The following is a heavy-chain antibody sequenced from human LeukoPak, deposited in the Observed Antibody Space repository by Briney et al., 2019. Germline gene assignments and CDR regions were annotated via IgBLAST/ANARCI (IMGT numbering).Heavy chain of an antibody. J-gene: IGHJ4*02. CDR3: AKGARGGGFDY. V-gene: IGHV3-23*01. Sequence: GGSLRLSCAASGFTFSSYAMTWVRQAPGKGLEWVSGISSSGSNTYYADSVKGRFIISRDNSKNTLYLQMNSLRAEDTAVYYCAKGARGGGFDYWGQGTLVTVSS. CDR2: ISSSGSNT. CDR1: GFTFSSYA. D-gene: IGHD3-16*01.